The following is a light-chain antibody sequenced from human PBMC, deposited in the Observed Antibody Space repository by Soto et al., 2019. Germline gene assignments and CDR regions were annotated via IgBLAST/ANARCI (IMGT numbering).Light chain of an antibody. CDR1: QSFSSY. V-gene: IGKV3-11*01. CDR3: QQRSNWPPVIT. J-gene: IGKJ5*01. CDR2: DAS. Sequence: EIVLTQSPATLSLSPGERATLSCRASQSFSSYLAWYQQKPGQAPRLLIYDASKRATATPARFSGRGSGTDFTLTISSLEPEDFAVYYCQQRSNWPPVITFGQGTRLEIK.